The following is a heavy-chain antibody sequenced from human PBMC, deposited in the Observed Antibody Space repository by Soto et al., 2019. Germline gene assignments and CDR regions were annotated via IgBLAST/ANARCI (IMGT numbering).Heavy chain of an antibody. D-gene: IGHD3-10*01. Sequence: SETLSLTFAVYGGSFSGYYWSWIRQPPGKGLEWIGEINHSGSTNYNPSLKSRVTISVDTSKNQFSLKLSSVTAADTAVYYCARGHILLWFGEPHFPWFDPWGQGTLVTVSS. CDR2: INHSGST. CDR3: ARGHILLWFGEPHFPWFDP. CDR1: GGSFSGYY. V-gene: IGHV4-34*01. J-gene: IGHJ5*02.